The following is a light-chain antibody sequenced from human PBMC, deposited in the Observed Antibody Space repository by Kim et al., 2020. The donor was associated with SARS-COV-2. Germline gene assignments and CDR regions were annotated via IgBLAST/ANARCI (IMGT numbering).Light chain of an antibody. CDR1: SGHSSYD. Sequence: QLVLTQSPSASASLGASVKLTCTLSSGHSSYDIAWHQQQPEKGPRYLMKLNSDGSHSKGDGIPDRFSGSSSGAERYLTISSLQSEDEADYYCQTWGTGVFGGGTQLTVL. CDR2: LNSDGSH. V-gene: IGLV4-69*01. J-gene: IGLJ3*02. CDR3: QTWGTGV.